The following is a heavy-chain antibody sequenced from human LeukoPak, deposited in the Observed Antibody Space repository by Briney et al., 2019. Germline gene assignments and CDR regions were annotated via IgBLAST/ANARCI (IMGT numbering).Heavy chain of an antibody. V-gene: IGHV3-23*01. J-gene: IGHJ6*03. CDR1: GFTFSDYY. Sequence: PGGSLRLSCAASGFTFSDYYMSWIRQAPGKGLEWVSAISATGGTTYYADSVKGRFTISRDNSKNTLYLQMNSLRAEDTAIYYCAKNGDRGAYCSGGSCYPYYYYYMDVWGKGTTVTISS. CDR2: ISATGGTT. CDR3: AKNGDRGAYCSGGSCYPYYYYYMDV. D-gene: IGHD2-15*01.